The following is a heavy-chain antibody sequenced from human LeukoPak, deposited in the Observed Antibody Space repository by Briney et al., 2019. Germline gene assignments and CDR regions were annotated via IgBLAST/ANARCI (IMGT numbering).Heavy chain of an antibody. CDR3: VRSDTGGWYYPS. V-gene: IGHV4-28*05. CDR2: IYYSGRI. J-gene: IGHJ5*02. Sequence: SDTLSLTCAASGDSINSNYWWGWIRQPPGKGLEWIGYIYYSGRIYQNPSLQSRLSMSVDMSKNEFSLSLTSVTAVDTAIYSCVRSDTGGWYYPSWGQGTLVTVSS. D-gene: IGHD6-19*01. CDR1: GDSINSNYW.